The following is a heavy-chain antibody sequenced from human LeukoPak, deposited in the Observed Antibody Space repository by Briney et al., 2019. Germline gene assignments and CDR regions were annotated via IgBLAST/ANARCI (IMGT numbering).Heavy chain of an antibody. D-gene: IGHD6-6*01. V-gene: IGHV4-34*01. CDR3: ARVPRGIAARPSYNWFDP. Sequence: SETLSLTCAVYGGSFSGYYWSWIRQPPGKGLEWIGEINHSGSTNYNPSLKSRVTISVDTSKNQFSLKPSSVTAADTAVYYCARVPRGIAARPSYNWFDPWGQGTLVTVSS. CDR1: GGSFSGYY. J-gene: IGHJ5*02. CDR2: INHSGST.